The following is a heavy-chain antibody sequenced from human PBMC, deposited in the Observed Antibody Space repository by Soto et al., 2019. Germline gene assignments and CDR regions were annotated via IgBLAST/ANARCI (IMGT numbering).Heavy chain of an antibody. J-gene: IGHJ4*02. V-gene: IGHV3-23*01. CDR2: ISGSGGST. D-gene: IGHD3-3*01. CDR1: GFTFSSYA. Sequence: EVQLLESGGGLVQPGGSLRLSCAASGFTFSSYAMSWVRQAPGKGLEWVSAISGSGGSTYYADSVKGRFTISRDNSKNTLYLQMNSLRAEDTAVYYCAKDKGMNLDDFWSGYYISRAFDYWGQGTLVTVSS. CDR3: AKDKGMNLDDFWSGYYISRAFDY.